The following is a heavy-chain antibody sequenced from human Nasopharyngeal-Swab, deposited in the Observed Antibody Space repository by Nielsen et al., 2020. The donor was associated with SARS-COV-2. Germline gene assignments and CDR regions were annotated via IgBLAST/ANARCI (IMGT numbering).Heavy chain of an antibody. D-gene: IGHD3-10*01. CDR3: AKTMVRGDFYYFLDV. Sequence: SLQISCVASGFSFDDYTMPWVRQAPGKGLEWVSGISWKSGNMGYADSVKGRFTISRDNAKNSVYLQMNSLRPEDTALYYCAKTMVRGDFYYFLDVWGKGTTVTVSS. V-gene: IGHV3-9*01. CDR1: GFSFDDYT. J-gene: IGHJ6*03. CDR2: ISWKSGNM.